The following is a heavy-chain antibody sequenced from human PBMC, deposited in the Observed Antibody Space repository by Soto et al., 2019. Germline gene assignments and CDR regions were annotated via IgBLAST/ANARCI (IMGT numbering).Heavy chain of an antibody. D-gene: IGHD4-17*01. CDR2: ISGSGGST. CDR3: AKDLLPTTVVTPAFDY. J-gene: IGHJ4*02. CDR1: GFTFSSYA. V-gene: IGHV3-23*01. Sequence: EVQLLESGGGLVQPGGSXRLSCAASGFTFSSYAMSWVRQAPGKGLEWVSAISGSGGSTYYADSVKGRFTISRDNSKNTLYLQMNSLRAEDTAVYYCAKDLLPTTVVTPAFDYWGQGTLVTVSS.